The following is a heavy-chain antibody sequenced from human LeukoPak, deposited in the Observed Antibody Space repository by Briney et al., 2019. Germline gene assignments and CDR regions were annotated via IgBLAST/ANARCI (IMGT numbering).Heavy chain of an antibody. J-gene: IGHJ4*02. Sequence: PGGSLRLSCSASGFTFSSNVMHWVRQAPGKGLEYVSAISSSGGSTFYSDSVTGRFTISRDNSKNTLYLQMSSLRTEDTAVYYCLKPYDYWGQGTLVTVSS. V-gene: IGHV3-64D*06. CDR2: ISSSGGST. CDR1: GFTFSSNV. CDR3: LKPYDY.